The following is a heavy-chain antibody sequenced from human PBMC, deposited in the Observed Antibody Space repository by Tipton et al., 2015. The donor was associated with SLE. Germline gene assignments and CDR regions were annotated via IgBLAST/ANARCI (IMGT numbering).Heavy chain of an antibody. CDR3: VRDLDPGVVGVD. Sequence: LRLSCGVSGASINTRNHYWGWIRQPPGRGLEWIGSISRSGSVYLTPSLKRRVTISKDTSRNQFSLRLTSVTAADTAVYYCVRDLDPGVVGVDWGQGTLVVVSP. V-gene: IGHV4-39*07. CDR2: ISRSGSV. D-gene: IGHD2-15*01. CDR1: GASINTRNHY. J-gene: IGHJ4*02.